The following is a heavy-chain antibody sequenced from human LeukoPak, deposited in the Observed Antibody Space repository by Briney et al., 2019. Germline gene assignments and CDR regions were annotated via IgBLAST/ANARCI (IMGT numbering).Heavy chain of an antibody. D-gene: IGHD3-22*01. J-gene: IGHJ4*02. CDR3: ARAHNNYDSSGYSALDY. CDR1: GLMFSSHG. V-gene: IGHV3-33*01. CDR2: IWYDGSNE. Sequence: GGSLRLSCAASSGLMFSSHGMHLVRQAPGKGLEWVAVIWYDGSNEYYADSVKGRFTISRDNSKNTLYLQMNSLRAEDTAVYYCARAHNNYDSSGYSALDYWGQGTLVTVSS.